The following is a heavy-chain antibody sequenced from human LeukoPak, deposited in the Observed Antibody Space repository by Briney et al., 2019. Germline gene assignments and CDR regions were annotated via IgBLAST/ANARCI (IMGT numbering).Heavy chain of an antibody. Sequence: GGSLRLSCAVAEFTFSSSWTSCVRQAPGKGLDWVATIKQDGSEKYYVDSVEGRFTISRDNSKNSLYLQMDSLRAEDTAVYYCARVFWSATSYYFEYWGQGALVTVSS. CDR1: EFTFSSSW. J-gene: IGHJ4*02. D-gene: IGHD3-3*01. CDR2: IKQDGSEK. CDR3: ARVFWSATSYYFEY. V-gene: IGHV3-7*05.